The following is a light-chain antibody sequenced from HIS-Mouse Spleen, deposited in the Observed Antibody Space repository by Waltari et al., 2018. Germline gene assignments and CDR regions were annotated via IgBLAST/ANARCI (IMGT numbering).Light chain of an antibody. J-gene: IGLJ2*01. CDR1: ALPKKY. V-gene: IGLV3-1*01. CDR3: QAWDSSTAV. Sequence: SYELTQPPSVSVSPGQTAWITCSGDALPKKYAYWYQQKPGQSPVLVIYQDSKRPSGIPERFSGSNSGNTATLTISGTQAMDEADYYCQAWDSSTAVFGGGTKLTVL. CDR2: QDS.